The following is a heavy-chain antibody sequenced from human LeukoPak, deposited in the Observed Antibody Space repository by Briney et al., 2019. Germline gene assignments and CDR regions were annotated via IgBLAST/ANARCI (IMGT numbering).Heavy chain of an antibody. CDR3: ARRSLWDYDILTGYDYYFDY. J-gene: IGHJ4*02. CDR2: IYYSGST. D-gene: IGHD3-9*01. CDR1: GGSISSSSYY. V-gene: IGHV4-39*01. Sequence: PSETLSLTCTVSGGSISSSSYYWGWIRQPPGKGLEWIGSIYYSGSTYYNPSLKSRVTISVDTSKNQFSLKLSSVTAADTAVYYCARRSLWDYDILTGYDYYFDYWGQGTLVTVSS.